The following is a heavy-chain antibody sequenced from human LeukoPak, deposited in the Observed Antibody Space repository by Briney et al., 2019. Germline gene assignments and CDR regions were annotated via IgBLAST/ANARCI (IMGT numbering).Heavy chain of an antibody. CDR2: IYHSGST. CDR1: GYSISSGYY. Sequence: SETLSLTCTVSGYSISSGYYWDWIRQPPGKGLEWIGSIYHSGSTYYNPSLKSRVTISVDTSTNQFSLKLSSVTAADTAVYYCARDPTYYDILTGYYKGVHGAFDIWGQGTMVTVSS. V-gene: IGHV4-38-2*02. J-gene: IGHJ3*02. CDR3: ARDPTYYDILTGYYKGVHGAFDI. D-gene: IGHD3-9*01.